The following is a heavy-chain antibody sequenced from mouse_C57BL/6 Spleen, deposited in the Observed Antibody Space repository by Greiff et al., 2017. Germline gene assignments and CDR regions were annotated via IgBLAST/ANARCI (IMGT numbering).Heavy chain of an antibody. CDR2: IDPETGGT. J-gene: IGHJ4*01. CDR1: GYTFTDYE. D-gene: IGHD2-3*01. V-gene: IGHV1-15*01. Sequence: VQLQQSGAELVRPGASVTLSCKASGYTFTDYEMHWVKQTPVHGLEWIGAIDPETGGTAYNQKFKGKAILTADNSSSTAYMELRSLTSEDSAVYYCTRLRGYYSYYYAIDYWGQGTSVTVSS. CDR3: TRLRGYYSYYYAIDY.